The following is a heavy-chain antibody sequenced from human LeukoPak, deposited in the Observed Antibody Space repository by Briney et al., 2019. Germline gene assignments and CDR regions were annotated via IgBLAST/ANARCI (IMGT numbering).Heavy chain of an antibody. J-gene: IGHJ6*02. CDR1: GGSFSGYY. D-gene: IGHD2-2*01. V-gene: IGHV4-34*01. Sequence: SETLSLTCAVYGGSFSGYYWSWIRQPPGKGLEWIGEINHSGSINYNPSLKSRVTISVDTSKNQFSLKLSSVTAADTAVYYCAGETVVPAATWGYYYYGMDVWGQGTTVTVSS. CDR2: INHSGSI. CDR3: AGETVVPAATWGYYYYGMDV.